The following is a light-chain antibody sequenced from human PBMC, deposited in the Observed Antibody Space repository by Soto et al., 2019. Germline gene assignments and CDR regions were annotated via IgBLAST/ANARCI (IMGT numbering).Light chain of an antibody. J-gene: IGKJ2*01. CDR2: GAS. CDR3: QQYESWPYT. Sequence: EIVMTQSPVTLPLSPGERATLSCRASQSVRSNLAWYQQKRGRAPRLLIYGASTRATGIPARFSVSGSGTEFTLTISSLQSEDFAVYYCQQYESWPYTFGQGTKLEIK. V-gene: IGKV3-15*01. CDR1: QSVRSN.